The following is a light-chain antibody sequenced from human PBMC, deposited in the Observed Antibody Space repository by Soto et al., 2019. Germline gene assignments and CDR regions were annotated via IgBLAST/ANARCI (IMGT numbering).Light chain of an antibody. CDR2: DTA. CDR3: QQYSKWPT. CDR1: ESVSGN. Sequence: EIVMTQSPATLSVSPGERATLSCRASESVSGNLAWYQQKPGQAPRLLIYDTASRATAIPARFSGSGSGTEFTLTSSSLHSEDFAVYYCQQYSKWPTFGEGTRLEIK. V-gene: IGKV3-15*01. J-gene: IGKJ5*01.